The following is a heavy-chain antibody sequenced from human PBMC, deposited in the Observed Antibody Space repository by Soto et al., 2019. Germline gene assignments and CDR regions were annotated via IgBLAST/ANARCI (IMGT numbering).Heavy chain of an antibody. CDR3: ARQRNYGDYPFDY. CDR1: GYSICTYY. Sequence: SETPSLTCRVCGYSICTYYWSWIRQPPGKGLEWIGYIYYSGSTNYNPSLKSRVTISVDTSKNQFSLNLNSVTAADTAVYYCARQRNYGDYPFDYWGQGTLVTVSS. D-gene: IGHD4-17*01. J-gene: IGHJ4*02. V-gene: IGHV4-59*08. CDR2: IYYSGST.